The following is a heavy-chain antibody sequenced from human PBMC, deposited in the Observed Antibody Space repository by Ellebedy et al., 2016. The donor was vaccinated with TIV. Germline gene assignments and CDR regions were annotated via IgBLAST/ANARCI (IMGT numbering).Heavy chain of an antibody. CDR3: ARDSYDSSDRWYGMDV. Sequence: GESLKISCAASGFTFSTYAMHWVRQAPGKGLEWVAAISYAGTYKFYADSVKGRFTISRDNSKNTLYLQMNSLRAEDSAVYYCARDSYDSSDRWYGMDVWGQGTTVTVSS. J-gene: IGHJ6*02. V-gene: IGHV3-30-3*01. CDR2: ISYAGTYK. D-gene: IGHD3-22*01. CDR1: GFTFSTYA.